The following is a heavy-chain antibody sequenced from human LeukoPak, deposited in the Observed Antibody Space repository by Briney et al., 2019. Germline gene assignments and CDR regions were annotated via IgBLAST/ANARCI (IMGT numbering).Heavy chain of an antibody. V-gene: IGHV3-23*01. D-gene: IGHD6-19*01. CDR1: GFTFSSYA. Sequence: GGSLRLSCAASGFTFSSYAMSWVRQAPGKGLEWVSGISDSGDHTYYVDSVKGRFTISRDNSKNTSYMEMNSLRVEDTAMYYCAKDRVSVAGSYDSWGQGTLVTVSS. CDR3: AKDRVSVAGSYDS. J-gene: IGHJ4*02. CDR2: ISDSGDHT.